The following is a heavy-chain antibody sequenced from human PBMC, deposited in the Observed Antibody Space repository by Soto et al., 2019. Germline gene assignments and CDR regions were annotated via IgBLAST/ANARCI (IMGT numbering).Heavy chain of an antibody. J-gene: IGHJ4*02. CDR1: GGSINSRSYY. V-gene: IGHV4-39*01. D-gene: IGHD2-21*02. Sequence: SDTLSLTCTVSGGSINSRSYYWSWIRQSPGKGLEWIGSIYYSGSTYYNPSLKSRVAMSVDTSKNQFSLKLRSVSAADTAVYYCARQRTSVVTQAYFDDWGQGXLVTVYS. CDR3: ARQRTSVVTQAYFDD. CDR2: IYYSGST.